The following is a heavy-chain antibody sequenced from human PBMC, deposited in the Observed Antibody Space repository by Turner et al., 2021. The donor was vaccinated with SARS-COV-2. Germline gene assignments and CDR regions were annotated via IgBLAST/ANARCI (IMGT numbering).Heavy chain of an antibody. Sequence: QVQLVQSGAEVKKPGSSVKVSCKASGGTFKSYAINWVRQAPGQGLEWMGKIFPIFGTTHYAQKFEGRIAIAADKSTSTAYMELNSLRSEDTAVYYCAREGEDTTEGVYYDGMDVWGQGTTVTVSS. V-gene: IGHV1-69*06. J-gene: IGHJ6*02. CDR3: AREGEDTTEGVYYDGMDV. CDR2: IFPIFGTT. CDR1: GGTFKSYA. D-gene: IGHD3-16*01.